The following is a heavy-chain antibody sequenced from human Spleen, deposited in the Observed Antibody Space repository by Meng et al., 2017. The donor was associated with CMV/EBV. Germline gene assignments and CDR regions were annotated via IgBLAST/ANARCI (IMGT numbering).Heavy chain of an antibody. J-gene: IGHJ5*02. Sequence: SVKVSCKASGGTFSSYAISWVRQAPGQGLEWMGGIIPIFGTANYAQKFQGRVTITTDESTSTAYMELSSLRSEDTAVYYCARGYSGYDGGNWFDPWGQGTLVTVSS. D-gene: IGHD5-12*01. CDR3: ARGYSGYDGGNWFDP. CDR2: IIPIFGTA. CDR1: GGTFSSYA. V-gene: IGHV1-69*05.